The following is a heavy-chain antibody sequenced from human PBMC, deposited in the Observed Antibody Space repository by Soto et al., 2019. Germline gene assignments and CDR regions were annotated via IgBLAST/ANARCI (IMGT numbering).Heavy chain of an antibody. Sequence: QMQLQESGSGLVKHSQTLSLTCAVYGGSMSSGGYFWSWIRQPPGKGLEWIGYIYHIGSTYYNPSLNSRVTISVDRSKTQFSITLSSVTAADTAVYYCARGLGPWGQGTLVTVSS. CDR2: IYHIGST. V-gene: IGHV4-30-2*01. D-gene: IGHD3-10*01. CDR3: ARGLGP. J-gene: IGHJ5*02. CDR1: GGSMSSGGYF.